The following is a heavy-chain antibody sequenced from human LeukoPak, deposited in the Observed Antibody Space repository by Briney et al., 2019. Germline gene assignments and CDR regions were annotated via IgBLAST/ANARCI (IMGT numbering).Heavy chain of an antibody. Sequence: PGGSLRLSCAASGFTFSTFWMSWVRQAPGKGLEWVANIKEHGGETYYLDSVRGRFTISRDNAKNSLYLQMNSLRAEDTAVYYCARDIRRKGITIFGVVPYYYYMDVWGKGTTVTVSS. J-gene: IGHJ6*03. D-gene: IGHD3-3*01. CDR3: ARDIRRKGITIFGVVPYYYYMDV. CDR1: GFTFSTFW. CDR2: IKEHGGET. V-gene: IGHV3-7*01.